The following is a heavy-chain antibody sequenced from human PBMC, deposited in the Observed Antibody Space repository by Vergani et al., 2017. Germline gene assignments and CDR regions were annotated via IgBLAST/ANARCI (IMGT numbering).Heavy chain of an antibody. Sequence: QVQLQESGPGLVKPSQTLSLTCTVSGCSISSGSYYWSWIRQPAGKGLEWLGRIYSGRSTSYNPSLKIRVTIAVYTSKSHLSLKLSSVTAADTAVYYCAIAYESRGYSIFEAFDIWGQGTIVTVSS. CDR1: GCSISSGSYY. V-gene: IGHV4-61*02. J-gene: IGHJ3*02. D-gene: IGHD3-22*01. CDR3: AIAYESRGYSIFEAFDI. CDR2: IYSGRST.